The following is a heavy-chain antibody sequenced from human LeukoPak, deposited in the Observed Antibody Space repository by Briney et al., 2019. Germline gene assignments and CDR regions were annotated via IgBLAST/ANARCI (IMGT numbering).Heavy chain of an antibody. D-gene: IGHD3-10*01. V-gene: IGHV3-30-3*01. J-gene: IGHJ4*02. CDR2: ISYDGSNK. Sequence: PGRSLRLSCAASGFTFSSYAMHWVRQAPGKGLEWVAVISYDGSNKYYADSVKGRFTISRDNSKNTLYLQMNSLRAEDTAVYYCAREGRYGSGSNFDYWGQGTLVTVSS. CDR3: AREGRYGSGSNFDY. CDR1: GFTFSSYA.